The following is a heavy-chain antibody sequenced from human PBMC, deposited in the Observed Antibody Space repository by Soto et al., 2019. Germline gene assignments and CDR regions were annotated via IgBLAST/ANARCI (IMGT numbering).Heavy chain of an antibody. CDR3: ARRVGSSWYFGGQYFQH. J-gene: IGHJ1*01. D-gene: IGHD6-13*01. Sequence: PGESLKISCKGSGYSFTSYWIGWVRQMPGKGLEWMGIIYPGDSDTRYSPSFQGQVTISADKSISTAYLQWSSLKASDTAMYYCARRVGSSWYFGGQYFQHWGQGTLVTVSS. CDR1: GYSFTSYW. CDR2: IYPGDSDT. V-gene: IGHV5-51*01.